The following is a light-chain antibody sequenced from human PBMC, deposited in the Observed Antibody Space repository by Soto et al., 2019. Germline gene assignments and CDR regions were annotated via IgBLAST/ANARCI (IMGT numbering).Light chain of an antibody. CDR3: QQYHSTPPLT. J-gene: IGKJ4*01. V-gene: IGKV3-11*01. CDR1: QSVSRY. CDR2: EAS. Sequence: VLTQSPGTLSLSPGDSATLSCRASQSVSRYLAWYQQKPGQAPRLLMYEASTRATGIPARFSGGGSGTDFTPTISSLEPEDFAVYYCQQYHSTPPLTCGGGTKVDIK.